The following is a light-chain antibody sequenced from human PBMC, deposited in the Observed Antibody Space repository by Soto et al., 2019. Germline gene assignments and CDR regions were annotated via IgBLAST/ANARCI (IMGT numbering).Light chain of an antibody. CDR3: GTWDSSLSVVV. CDR2: DND. J-gene: IGLJ2*01. V-gene: IGLV1-51*01. CDR1: SSNIGNNY. Sequence: QSVLTQPPSVSAAPGQKVTISCSGSSSNIGNNYVSWYQQLPGAAPKLLIDDNDERPSGIPDRFSGSKSGTSATLGITGLQTGDEADYFCGTWDSSLSVVVFGGGTQLTVL.